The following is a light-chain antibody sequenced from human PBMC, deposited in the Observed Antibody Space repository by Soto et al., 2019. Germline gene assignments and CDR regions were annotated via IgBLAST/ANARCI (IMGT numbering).Light chain of an antibody. CDR2: GAS. CDR3: HQYNNWWT. CDR1: QSVSSS. V-gene: IGKV3-15*01. J-gene: IGKJ1*01. Sequence: EIVMTQSPATLSVSPGDRATLSCRASQSVSSSLAWYQQKPGQAPRLLIYGASTRATGIPARFSGSGSGTEFTLTISSLQSEDFAVYYCHQYNNWWTFGQGTKVEIK.